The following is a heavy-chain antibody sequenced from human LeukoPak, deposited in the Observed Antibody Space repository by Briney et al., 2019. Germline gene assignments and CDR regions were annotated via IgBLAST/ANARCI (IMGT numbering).Heavy chain of an antibody. CDR3: AREWDYYDSSGYYSSPQNWFDP. V-gene: IGHV1-69*13. D-gene: IGHD3-22*01. J-gene: IGHJ5*02. CDR1: GGTFSSYA. Sequence: ASVKVSCKASGGTFSSYAISWVRQAPGQGLEWMGGIIPIFGTANYAQKFQGRVTITADESTSTAYMELSSLRSEDTAVYYCAREWDYYDSSGYYSSPQNWFDPWGQGTLVTVSS. CDR2: IIPIFGTA.